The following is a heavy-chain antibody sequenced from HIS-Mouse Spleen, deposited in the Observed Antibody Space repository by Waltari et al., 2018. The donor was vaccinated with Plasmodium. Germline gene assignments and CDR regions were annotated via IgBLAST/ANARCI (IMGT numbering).Heavy chain of an antibody. CDR2: IYTSGST. Sequence: QVQLQESGPGLVKPSETLSLTCTVPGGPISSYYWSWIRQPAGKGLEWIGRIYTSGSTNYNPSLKSRVTMSVDTSKNQFSLKLSSVTAADTAVYYCARGPAAAGNWRHYGMDVWGQGTTVTVSS. CDR1: GGPISSYY. D-gene: IGHD6-13*01. CDR3: ARGPAAAGNWRHYGMDV. J-gene: IGHJ6*02. V-gene: IGHV4-4*07.